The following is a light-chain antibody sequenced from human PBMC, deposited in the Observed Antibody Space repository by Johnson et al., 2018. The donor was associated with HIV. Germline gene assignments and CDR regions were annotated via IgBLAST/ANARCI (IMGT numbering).Light chain of an antibody. CDR2: DNN. V-gene: IGLV1-51*01. CDR1: SSNIGNNY. J-gene: IGLJ1*01. CDR3: GIWDATLSPLLV. Sequence: QSVLTQPPSVSAAPGQTVTISCSGSSSNIGNNYVSWYQQLPGTAPKLLIYDNNKRPSGIPDRFSGSKSVSTATLRITGLQTGDEAVYYCGIWDATLSPLLVFGTGTTITVL.